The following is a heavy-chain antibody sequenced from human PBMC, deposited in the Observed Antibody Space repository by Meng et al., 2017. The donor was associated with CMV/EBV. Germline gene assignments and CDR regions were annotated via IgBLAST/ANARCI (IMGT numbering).Heavy chain of an antibody. CDR3: AHKGRRMAAAGINWFDP. CDR1: GFSLSTSGVC. J-gene: IGHJ5*02. Sequence: SGSPLVNPTPSLTLTFTFAGFSLSTSGVCVGWIRQPPGKALEWLALIYWDDDKRYSPSLKSRLTITKDTSKNQVVLTMTNMDPVDTATYYCAHKGRRMAAAGINWFDPWGQGTLVTVSS. V-gene: IGHV2-5*02. D-gene: IGHD6-13*01. CDR2: IYWDDDK.